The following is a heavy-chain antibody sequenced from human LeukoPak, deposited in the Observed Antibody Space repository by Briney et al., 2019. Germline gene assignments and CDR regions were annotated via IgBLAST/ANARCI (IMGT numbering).Heavy chain of an antibody. Sequence: SETLSLTCTVSGGSISSSSYYWGWIRQPPGKGLEWIGSIYYSGSTYYNPSLKSRVTISVDTSKNQFSLKLSSVTAADTAVYYCARRLEPLPNYYDSSGYYPNWFDPWGQGTLVTVSS. J-gene: IGHJ5*02. CDR1: GGSISSSSYY. V-gene: IGHV4-39*01. CDR3: ARRLEPLPNYYDSSGYYPNWFDP. D-gene: IGHD3-22*01. CDR2: IYYSGST.